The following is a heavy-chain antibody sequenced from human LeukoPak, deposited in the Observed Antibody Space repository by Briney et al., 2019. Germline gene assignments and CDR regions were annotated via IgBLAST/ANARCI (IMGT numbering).Heavy chain of an antibody. J-gene: IGHJ5*02. CDR1: GYTFTSYG. D-gene: IGHD4-23*01. CDR2: ISANNGNT. Sequence: ASVNVSCTSSGYTFTSYGINWARQAPGEGLEWLGWISANNGNTKYAEKFRGRVTMTTDTSTSTAYMELRSLKADDTAVYYCARTTVVTPGWFDPWGQGTLVTVSS. V-gene: IGHV1-18*01. CDR3: ARTTVVTPGWFDP.